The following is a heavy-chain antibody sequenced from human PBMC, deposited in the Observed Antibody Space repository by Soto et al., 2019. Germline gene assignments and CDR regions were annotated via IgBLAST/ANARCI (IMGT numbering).Heavy chain of an antibody. Sequence: SETLSLTCSVSGASITTYYWSWVRQPPGKGLEWIGSISYSGSTKYNPSLESRVMISLDTSKNQFSLRLTSVTAADTALYYCARDWDSSGLFDPWGQGALVTVSS. CDR2: ISYSGST. J-gene: IGHJ5*02. CDR1: GASITTYY. V-gene: IGHV4-59*01. D-gene: IGHD3-10*01. CDR3: ARDWDSSGLFDP.